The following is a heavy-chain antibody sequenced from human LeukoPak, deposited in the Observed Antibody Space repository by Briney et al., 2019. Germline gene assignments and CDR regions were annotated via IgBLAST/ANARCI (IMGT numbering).Heavy chain of an antibody. CDR1: GFTFSNFW. CDR3: ARGSQRLHYCGGDCYSEAFDI. D-gene: IGHD2-21*02. J-gene: IGHJ3*02. CDR2: ISGSGGSI. Sequence: PGGSLRLSCTASGFTFSNFWMHWVRQAPGKGLEWVSVISGSGGSIYYADSVKGRFTISRDKSKNTLYLQMNSLRAEDTAVYYCARGSQRLHYCGGDCYSEAFDIWGQGTMVTVSS. V-gene: IGHV3-23*01.